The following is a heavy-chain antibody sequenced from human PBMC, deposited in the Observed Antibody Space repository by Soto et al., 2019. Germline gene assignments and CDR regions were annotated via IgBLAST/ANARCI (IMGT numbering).Heavy chain of an antibody. D-gene: IGHD3-22*01. Sequence: EVQLVESGGGLVKPGGSLRLSCVASGFTFSSYSMNWVRQAPGKGLEWVSSISSSSSYIYRADSVRGRFTISRDNAKNSLYQQINSLRAEDTAVYYCARDVGPAPDYYDSSGYYPDAFDIWGQGTMVTVSP. J-gene: IGHJ3*02. CDR3: ARDVGPAPDYYDSSGYYPDAFDI. CDR2: ISSSSSYI. V-gene: IGHV3-21*01. CDR1: GFTFSSYS.